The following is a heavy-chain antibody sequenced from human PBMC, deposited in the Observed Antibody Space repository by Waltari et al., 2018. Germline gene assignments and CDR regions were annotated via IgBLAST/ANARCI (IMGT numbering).Heavy chain of an antibody. D-gene: IGHD3-10*01. CDR3: AFDGSGSEDYFDF. CDR2: VIPVLGAA. CDR1: GGTFYNSG. V-gene: IGHV1-69*01. Sequence: VQLVQSGAEVKKPGSSVKVSCKVSGGTFYNSGISWVRQAPGQGLEWRGGVIPVLGAANYEQKFQGRVIISADESSGTVYMELSSLRSGDTAIYYCAFDGSGSEDYFDFWGQGTLVTVSS. J-gene: IGHJ4*02.